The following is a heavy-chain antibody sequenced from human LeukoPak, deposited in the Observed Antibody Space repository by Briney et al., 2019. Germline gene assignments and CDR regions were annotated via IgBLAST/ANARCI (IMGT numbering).Heavy chain of an antibody. CDR2: IYSGGST. Sequence: GGSLRLSCAASGFTVSSNYMSWVRQAPGKGLEWVSVIYSGGSTYYADSVKGRFTISRNNSKNTLYLQMNSLRAEDTAVYYCAKEIYDILTGYSPVFDYWGQRSLVTVSS. V-gene: IGHV3-66*02. CDR3: AKEIYDILTGYSPVFDY. D-gene: IGHD3-9*01. CDR1: GFTVSSNY. J-gene: IGHJ4*02.